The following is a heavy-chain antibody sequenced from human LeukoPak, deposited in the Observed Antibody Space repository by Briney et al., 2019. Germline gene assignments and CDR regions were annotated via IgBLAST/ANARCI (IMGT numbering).Heavy chain of an antibody. V-gene: IGHV3-53*01. D-gene: IGHD1-7*01. CDR1: GFTVSSNY. J-gene: IGHJ5*02. Sequence: GGSLRLSCAASGFTVSSNYMRWVRQAPGKGLEWVSVIYSGGSTYYADSVKGRFTISRDNSKNTLYLQMNSLRAEDAAVYYCARSGFYNWNYGPQNWFDPWGQGTLVTVSS. CDR2: IYSGGST. CDR3: ARSGFYNWNYGPQNWFDP.